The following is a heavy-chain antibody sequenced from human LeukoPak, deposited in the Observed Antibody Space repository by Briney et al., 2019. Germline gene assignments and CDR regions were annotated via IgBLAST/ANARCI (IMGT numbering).Heavy chain of an antibody. CDR1: GYTFTNYF. Sequence: ASVKVSCKASGYTFTNYFMHWVRQAPGQGLEWMGIINPRGGSTGYAQKFQGRITMTTDMSTRTVYMELSGLESEDTAVYYCARRDCVGDCYSNWFDPWGQGTLVTVSS. D-gene: IGHD2-21*02. CDR2: INPRGGST. V-gene: IGHV1-46*01. J-gene: IGHJ5*02. CDR3: ARRDCVGDCYSNWFDP.